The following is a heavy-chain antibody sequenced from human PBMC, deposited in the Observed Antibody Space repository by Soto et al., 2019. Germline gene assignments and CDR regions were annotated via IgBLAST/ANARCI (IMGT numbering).Heavy chain of an antibody. Sequence: PSETLSLTCTVSGGSVSSGSYYWSWIRQPPGKGLEWIGYIYYSGSTNYNPSLKSRVTISVDTSKNQFSLKLSSVTAADTAVYYCARDRRRSSSPSEDYYYYGMDVWGQGTTVTVSS. V-gene: IGHV4-61*01. CDR3: ARDRRRSSSPSEDYYYYGMDV. D-gene: IGHD6-6*01. J-gene: IGHJ6*02. CDR2: IYYSGST. CDR1: GGSVSSGSYY.